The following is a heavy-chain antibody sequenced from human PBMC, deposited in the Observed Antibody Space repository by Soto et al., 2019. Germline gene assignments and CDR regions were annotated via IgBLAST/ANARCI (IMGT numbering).Heavy chain of an antibody. CDR1: GFTFSSYA. V-gene: IGHV3-23*01. D-gene: IGHD3-9*01. J-gene: IGHJ4*02. Sequence: GGSLRLSCAASGFTFSSYAMSWVRQAPGKGLEWVSAISGSGGSTYYADSVKGRFTISRDNSKNTLYLQMNSLRAEDTAVYYCATVLGTYYDILTGYPLDDYWGQGTLVTVSS. CDR2: ISGSGGST. CDR3: ATVLGTYYDILTGYPLDDY.